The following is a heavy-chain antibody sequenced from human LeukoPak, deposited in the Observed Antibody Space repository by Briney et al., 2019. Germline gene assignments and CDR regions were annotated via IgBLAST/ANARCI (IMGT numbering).Heavy chain of an antibody. CDR2: ISSSSSYI. V-gene: IGHV3-21*01. CDR1: GFTFSSYS. D-gene: IGHD1-26*01. CDR3: AQELPRLHDAFGI. Sequence: GGSLRLSCAASGFTFSSYSMNWVRQAPGKGLEWVSSISSSSSYIYYADSVKGRFTISRDNAKNSLYLQMNSLRAEDTAVYYCAQELPRLHDAFGIWGQGAMVTVSS. J-gene: IGHJ3*02.